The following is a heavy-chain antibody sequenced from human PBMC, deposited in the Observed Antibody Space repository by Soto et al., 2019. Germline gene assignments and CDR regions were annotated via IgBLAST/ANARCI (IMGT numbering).Heavy chain of an antibody. CDR2: IYYSGRT. J-gene: IGHJ5*02. CDR3: ARGSFSSSSSWFDP. V-gene: IGHV4-31*03. Sequence: SLALTCTVSGGSISSGGYYWSWIRQHPGKGLEWIGYIYYSGRTYYNPSLHSRVSIAVDTTENQFSLKLTSVTAADTSVYYCARGSFSSSSSWFDPWGRGTLVTVSS. CDR1: GGSISSGGYY. D-gene: IGHD6-6*01.